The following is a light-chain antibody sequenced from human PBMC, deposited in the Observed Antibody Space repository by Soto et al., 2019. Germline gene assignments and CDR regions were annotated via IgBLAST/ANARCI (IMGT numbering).Light chain of an antibody. Sequence: QSALTQPASVSGSPGQSITISCTGTSSDVGAYDYVSWYQQHPGKAPKLMIYEVINRPSGVSNRFSGSKSGYTASLTISGLQAEDEADYYCSSYTTSRTLLFGGGTKLTVL. V-gene: IGLV2-14*03. J-gene: IGLJ2*01. CDR1: SSDVGAYDY. CDR2: EVI. CDR3: SSYTTSRTLL.